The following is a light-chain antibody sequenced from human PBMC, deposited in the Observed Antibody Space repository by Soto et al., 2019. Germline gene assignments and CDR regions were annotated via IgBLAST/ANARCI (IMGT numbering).Light chain of an antibody. J-gene: IGLJ3*02. CDR2: KDS. V-gene: IGLV3-27*01. CDR1: VLAKKY. Sequence: SYELTQPSSVSVSPGQTATITCSGDVLAKKYARWFQQKPGQAPVLVIYKDSERPSGIPERFSGSNSGTTVTLTISGAQVEDEADYYCYSAADNNWVFGGGTKLTVL. CDR3: YSAADNNWV.